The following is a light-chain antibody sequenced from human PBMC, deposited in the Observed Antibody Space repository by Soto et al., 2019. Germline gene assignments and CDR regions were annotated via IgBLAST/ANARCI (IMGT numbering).Light chain of an antibody. CDR2: AAS. J-gene: IGKJ1*01. CDR3: QQSYSTPRT. Sequence: DIQMTQSPSSLSASVGDRVTITCRASQSIRSYLNWYQQKPGKAPQLLIYAASSLQSGVTPRFSGSGPGTDFTLTISSLQPEDFATYYCQQSYSTPRTFGKGTKVDIK. V-gene: IGKV1-39*01. CDR1: QSIRSY.